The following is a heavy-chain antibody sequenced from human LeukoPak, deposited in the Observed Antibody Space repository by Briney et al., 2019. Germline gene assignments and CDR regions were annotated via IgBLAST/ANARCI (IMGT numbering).Heavy chain of an antibody. CDR3: ARDRGSSWYGGDWFDH. Sequence: SETLSLTCTVSGGSISSSNYYWGWIRQPPGKGLEWIGSIYYSGGTYYNPSLKSRVTISVDTSKNQFSLKLSSVTAADTAVYYCARDRGSSWYGGDWFDHWGQGTLVTVSS. J-gene: IGHJ5*02. V-gene: IGHV4-39*07. CDR2: IYYSGGT. D-gene: IGHD6-13*01. CDR1: GGSISSSNYY.